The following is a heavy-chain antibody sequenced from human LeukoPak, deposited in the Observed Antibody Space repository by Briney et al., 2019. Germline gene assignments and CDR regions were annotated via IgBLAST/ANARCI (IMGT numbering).Heavy chain of an antibody. CDR2: LSGSGGTT. Sequence: GGSLRLSCAASGFTFSSYAMSWVRQAPGKGLEWVSALSGSGGTTYYADSVKGRFTISRDNSKNTLYLQMNSLRADDTAVYYCAKGDYDFWSGYYIHYFDYWGQGTLVTASS. CDR3: AKGDYDFWSGYYIHYFDY. J-gene: IGHJ4*02. D-gene: IGHD3-3*01. V-gene: IGHV3-23*01. CDR1: GFTFSSYA.